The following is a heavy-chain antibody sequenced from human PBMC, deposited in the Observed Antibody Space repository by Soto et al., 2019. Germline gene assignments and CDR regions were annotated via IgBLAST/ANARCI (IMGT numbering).Heavy chain of an antibody. V-gene: IGHV4-31*03. D-gene: IGHD6-13*01. CDR1: GGSIGGDGYY. Sequence: QVQLQESGRGLVAPSQNLSLTCTVSGGSIGGDGYYWHWLRHRPGKGLEWIGYIHYSGTTYYNPFPESRRTLSVDTSKTPFSLNLRTVTAADTAGYYCARCWTSGAGWANWFDLWGQGTLVTVSS. CDR2: IHYSGTT. CDR3: ARCWTSGAGWANWFDL. J-gene: IGHJ5*02.